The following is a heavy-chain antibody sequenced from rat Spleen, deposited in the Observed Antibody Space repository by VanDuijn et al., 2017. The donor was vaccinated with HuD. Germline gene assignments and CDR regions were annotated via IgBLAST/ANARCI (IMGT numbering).Heavy chain of an antibody. CDR2: ISNSGGST. D-gene: IGHD4-3*01. CDR3: TRDRTSYHSGGGWFLY. Sequence: EVQLVESGGGLVQPGRSLKLSCVASGFTFNNYWMTWIRQAPGKGLEWVASISNSGGSTYYPDSVKGRFTFSRDNAKSTLYLQMNSLRSEDTATYYFTRDRTSYHSGGGWFLYWGRGTLVTVSS. V-gene: IGHV5-31*01. J-gene: IGHJ3*01. CDR1: GFTFNNYW.